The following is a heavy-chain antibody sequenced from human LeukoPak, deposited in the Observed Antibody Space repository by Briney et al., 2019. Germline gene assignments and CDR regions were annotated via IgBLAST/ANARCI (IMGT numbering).Heavy chain of an antibody. Sequence: SETLSLTCTVSGGSVSSGSYYWSWIRQPPGKGLEWIGYIYYSGSTNYNPSLRSRVTISVDTSKNQFSLKLSPVTAADTAVYYCARVPYYYGSGTEYWYFDLWGRGTLVTVSS. J-gene: IGHJ2*01. V-gene: IGHV4-61*01. CDR3: ARVPYYYGSGTEYWYFDL. CDR1: GGSVSSGSYY. D-gene: IGHD3-10*01. CDR2: IYYSGST.